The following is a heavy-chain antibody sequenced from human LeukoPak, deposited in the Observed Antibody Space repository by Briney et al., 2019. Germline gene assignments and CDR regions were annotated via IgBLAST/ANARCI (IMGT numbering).Heavy chain of an antibody. V-gene: IGHV4-34*01. Sequence: SETLSLTCAVYGGSFSGYYWSWIRQPSGKGLEWIGEINHSGSTNYNPSLKSRVTISVDTSKNQFSLKLSSVTAADTAVYYCARARRGFDPWGQGTLVTVSS. J-gene: IGHJ5*02. CDR1: GGSFSGYY. CDR3: ARARRGFDP. CDR2: INHSGST.